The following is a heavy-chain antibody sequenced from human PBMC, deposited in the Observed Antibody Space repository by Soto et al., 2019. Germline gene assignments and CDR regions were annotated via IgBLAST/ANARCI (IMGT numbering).Heavy chain of an antibody. CDR2: LYYSGTT. Sequence: QLQLQESGPGLVKPSETLSLTCTVSGGYISSSSYYWGWIRQPPGKGLEWIGSLYYSGTTYYNPSLKSRVTISVDTSKNQFSLKLSSVTAADTAVDYCARQLGTTYFDYWGQGTLVTVSS. D-gene: IGHD1-26*01. CDR3: ARQLGTTYFDY. V-gene: IGHV4-39*01. J-gene: IGHJ4*02. CDR1: GGYISSSSYY.